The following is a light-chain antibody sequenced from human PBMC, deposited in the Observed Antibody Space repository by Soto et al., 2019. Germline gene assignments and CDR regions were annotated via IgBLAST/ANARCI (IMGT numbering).Light chain of an antibody. J-gene: IGLJ1*01. CDR1: SSDVGGYDY. CDR3: SSHTSGDTRV. V-gene: IGLV2-14*01. Sequence: QSALTQPASVSGSPGQSIAISCTGTSSDVGGYDYVYWYQQHPDKAPKLIIYEVTKRPSGVSNRFSGSKSGNTASLTISGLQPDDEADYYCSSHTSGDTRVFGSGTKVTVL. CDR2: EVT.